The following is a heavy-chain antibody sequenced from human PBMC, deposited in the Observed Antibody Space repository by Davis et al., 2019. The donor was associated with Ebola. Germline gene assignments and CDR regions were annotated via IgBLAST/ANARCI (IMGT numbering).Heavy chain of an antibody. Sequence: SVKVSCKASGGTFSSYAISWVRQAPGQGLEWMGGIIPIFGTANYAQKFQGRVTITADKSTSTAYMELSSLRSDDTAVYYCARDFKVVVPAAYYGMDVWGQGTTVTVSS. CDR3: ARDFKVVVPAAYYGMDV. CDR2: IIPIFGTA. D-gene: IGHD2-2*01. J-gene: IGHJ6*02. CDR1: GGTFSSYA. V-gene: IGHV1-69*06.